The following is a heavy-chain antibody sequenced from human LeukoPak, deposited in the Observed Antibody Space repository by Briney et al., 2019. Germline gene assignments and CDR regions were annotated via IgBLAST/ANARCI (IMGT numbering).Heavy chain of an antibody. CDR2: INPSGGST. Sequence: ASVKVSCKASGYTFTSYYMHWVRQAPGQGLEWMGIINPSGGSTSYAQKFQGRVTMTRDTSTSTVYMELSSLRSEDTAVYYCARPGSGTYDSSGYYDYWGQGTLVTVSS. D-gene: IGHD3-22*01. CDR1: GYTFTSYY. V-gene: IGHV1-46*01. CDR3: ARPGSGTYDSSGYYDY. J-gene: IGHJ4*02.